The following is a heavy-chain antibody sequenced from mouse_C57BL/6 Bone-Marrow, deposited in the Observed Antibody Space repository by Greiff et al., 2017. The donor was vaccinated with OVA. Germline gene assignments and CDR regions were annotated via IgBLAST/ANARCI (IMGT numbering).Heavy chain of an antibody. J-gene: IGHJ2*01. D-gene: IGHD1-1*01. CDR1: GYTFTSYW. CDR2: IHPNSGST. Sequence: VQLQQPGAELVKPGASVKLSCKASGYTFTSYWMPWVKQRPGQGLEWIGMIHPNSGSTNYHEKFKSKATMTVDNSSSTAYKQLSSLTSEDAAVYDCARGQLYFYGSSYCFDDWGQGTTRTVSS. CDR3: ARGQLYFYGSSYCFDD. V-gene: IGHV1-64*01.